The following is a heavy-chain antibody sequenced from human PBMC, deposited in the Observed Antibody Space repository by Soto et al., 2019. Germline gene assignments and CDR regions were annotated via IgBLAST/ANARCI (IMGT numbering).Heavy chain of an antibody. D-gene: IGHD4-17*01. Sequence: SETLSLTCAVPGGSISSSNWWSWVRQPPGKGLEWIGEIYHSGSTNYNPSLKSRVTISVDKSKNQFSLKLSSVTAADTAVYYCARGNDYGDYFLYYYYGMDVWGQGTTVTVSS. CDR1: GGSISSSNW. CDR2: IYHSGST. V-gene: IGHV4-4*02. CDR3: ARGNDYGDYFLYYYYGMDV. J-gene: IGHJ6*02.